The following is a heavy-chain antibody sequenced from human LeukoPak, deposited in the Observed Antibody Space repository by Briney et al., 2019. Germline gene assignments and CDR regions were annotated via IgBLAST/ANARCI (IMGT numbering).Heavy chain of an antibody. CDR1: GISLGNYA. V-gene: IGHV3-23*01. D-gene: IGHD3-10*01. CDR2: ISERGGST. CDR3: AKRGVVIRGILVIGYHQEAYHYDF. Sequence: GGSLRLSCVVSGISLGNYAMTWVRQAPGKGLEWVSYISERGGSTTYADSVKGRFTISRDTSLNTLYLQMNNLRAEDTAVYFCAKRGVVIRGILVIGYHQEAYHYDFWGQGVLVTVSS. J-gene: IGHJ4*02.